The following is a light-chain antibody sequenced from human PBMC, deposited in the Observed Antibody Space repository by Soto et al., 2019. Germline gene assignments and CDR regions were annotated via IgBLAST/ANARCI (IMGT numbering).Light chain of an antibody. CDR1: SSDIGAYNY. Sequence: QSVLTQPPSASGSPGQSVTISCTGTSSDIGAYNYVSWYQQHPGKAPKLLIYEVIQRPAGVPDRFSGSKSANTASLTVSGLQPEDEADYYSSSYAGTDNLLYVFGSGTKVNVL. V-gene: IGLV2-8*01. CDR3: SSYAGTDNLLYV. J-gene: IGLJ1*01. CDR2: EVI.